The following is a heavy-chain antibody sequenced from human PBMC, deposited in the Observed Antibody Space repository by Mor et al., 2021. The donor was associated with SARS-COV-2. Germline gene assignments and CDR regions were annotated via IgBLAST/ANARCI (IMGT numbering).Heavy chain of an antibody. D-gene: IGHD5-18*01. J-gene: IGHJ6*02. Sequence: GGESYYVESVKGRFTISRDNAKNSLYLHLNSLRDEDTALYFCVRDGYHVCYYGLDVWGQGTTVTVS. CDR3: VRDGYHVCYYGLDV. CDR2: GGES. V-gene: IGHV3-7*03.